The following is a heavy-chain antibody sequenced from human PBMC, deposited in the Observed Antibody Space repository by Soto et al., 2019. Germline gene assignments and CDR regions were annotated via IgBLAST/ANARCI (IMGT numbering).Heavy chain of an antibody. Sequence: GGSLRLSCAASGFTFSSYSMNWVRQAPGKGLEWVSYISSSSTIYYADSVKGRFTISRDNSKNTLYVQMNGLRVEDTAVYYCAKKLHFGSGTYYFYFDYWGQGTLVTVSS. CDR3: AKKLHFGSGTYYFYFDY. V-gene: IGHV3-48*01. CDR1: GFTFSSYS. CDR2: ISSSSTI. J-gene: IGHJ4*02. D-gene: IGHD3-10*01.